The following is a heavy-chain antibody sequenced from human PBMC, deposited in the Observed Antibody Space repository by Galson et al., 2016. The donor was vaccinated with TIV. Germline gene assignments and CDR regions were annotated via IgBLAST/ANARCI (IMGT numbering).Heavy chain of an antibody. CDR3: ARDKATGTAIDY. CDR2: IYRGDGT. D-gene: IGHD6-13*01. J-gene: IGHJ4*02. V-gene: IGHV3-66*02. Sequence: SLRLSCAASGFTVTDNYINWVRQAPGKGLEWVSVIYRGDGTRYADSVKGRFTVSRDNSKNTLYLQMNSLRTDDTAVYYCARDKATGTAIDYWGQGTLLIVS. CDR1: GFTVTDNY.